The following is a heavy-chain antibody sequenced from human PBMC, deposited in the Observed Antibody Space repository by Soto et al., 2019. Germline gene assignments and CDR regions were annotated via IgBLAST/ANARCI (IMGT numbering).Heavy chain of an antibody. CDR3: ARGLFRRRDYHFDY. D-gene: IGHD2-21*01. CDR1: GGSISSCY. Sequence: RSLTCTVSGGSISSCYWSWIRQPPGKGLEWIGYIYYSGSTNYNPSLKSRVTISVDTSKNQFSLKLSSVTAADTAVYYCARGLFRRRDYHFDYWGQGTLVTVSS. V-gene: IGHV4-59*01. CDR2: IYYSGST. J-gene: IGHJ4*02.